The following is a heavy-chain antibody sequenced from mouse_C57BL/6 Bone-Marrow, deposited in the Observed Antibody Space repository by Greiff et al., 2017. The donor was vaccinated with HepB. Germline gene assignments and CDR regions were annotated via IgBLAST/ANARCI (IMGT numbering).Heavy chain of an antibody. CDR2: IHPNSGST. CDR1: GYTFTSYW. V-gene: IGHV1-64*01. Sequence: QVQLQQPGAELVKPGASVKLSCKASGYTFTSYWMHWVKQRPGQGLEWIGMIHPNSGSTNYNEKFKSKATLTVDKSSSTAYMQLSSLTSEDSAVYFCARPAYGSAWFAYWGQGPLVTVSA. CDR3: ARPAYGSAWFAY. J-gene: IGHJ3*01. D-gene: IGHD2-2*01.